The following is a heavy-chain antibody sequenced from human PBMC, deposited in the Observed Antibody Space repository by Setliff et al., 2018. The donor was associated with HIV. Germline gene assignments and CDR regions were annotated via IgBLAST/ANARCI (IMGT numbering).Heavy chain of an antibody. Sequence: LSLTCTVSGYSLSSGFYWGWFRQPPGKGLEWVGNIFHSGDTDQNTSLKSRVTLSVETSENQFSLRLNSMTAADTAVYYCARRTIWGDAFDIWGQGTMVTVSS. J-gene: IGHJ3*02. D-gene: IGHD3-16*01. CDR2: IFHSGDT. V-gene: IGHV4-38-2*02. CDR3: ARRTIWGDAFDI. CDR1: GYSLSSGFY.